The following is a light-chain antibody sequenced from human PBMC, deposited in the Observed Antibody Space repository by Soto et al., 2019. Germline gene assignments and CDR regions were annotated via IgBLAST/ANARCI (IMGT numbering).Light chain of an antibody. CDR1: TSDVGAYDY. CDR3: NSYTTSNTFV. J-gene: IGLJ1*01. CDR2: DVS. Sequence: QSVLTQPRSVSGSPGQSVTISCAGSTSDVGAYDYVSWYQQHPGTAPKLMIYDVSKRPSGVPDRFSGSKSGNTASLTISGLQSEDEADYYCNSYTTSNTFVFGSGTKVTVL. V-gene: IGLV2-11*01.